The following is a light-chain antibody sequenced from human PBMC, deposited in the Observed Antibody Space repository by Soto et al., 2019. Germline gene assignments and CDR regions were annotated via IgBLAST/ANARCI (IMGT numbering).Light chain of an antibody. V-gene: IGKV3-20*01. J-gene: IGKJ4*01. CDR1: QNISTN. CDR3: QQYGSSLT. Sequence: DIVMTQSPATLSVSPGERATLSCRASQNISTNVAWYQQKPGQAPRLLLLSASSRATGIPDRFSGSGSGTDFTLTISRLEPEDFAVYYCQQYGSSLTFGGGTKVDIK. CDR2: SAS.